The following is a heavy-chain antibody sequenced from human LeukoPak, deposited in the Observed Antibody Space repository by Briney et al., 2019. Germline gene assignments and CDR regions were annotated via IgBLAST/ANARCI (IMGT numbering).Heavy chain of an antibody. J-gene: IGHJ4*02. D-gene: IGHD6-13*01. CDR1: GFTFSSYS. CDR2: ITASGTAM. Sequence: PGGSLRLSCAASGFTFSSYSMNWVRQAPGKGLEWVSHITASGTAMFYADSVKGRFTLSRDNAENTLYLQMNSLRAEDTAVYYCAKGGSRHADNWGQGTLVTVSS. CDR3: AKGGSRHADN. V-gene: IGHV3-48*04.